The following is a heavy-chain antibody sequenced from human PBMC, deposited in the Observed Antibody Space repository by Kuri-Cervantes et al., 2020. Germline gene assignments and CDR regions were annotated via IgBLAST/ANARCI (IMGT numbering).Heavy chain of an antibody. D-gene: IGHD2-21*02. J-gene: IGHJ4*02. CDR2: IKQDGSEK. CDR3: ARGLVVVTAKDYFDY. Sequence: ETLSLTCAASGFTFSSYWMSWVRQAPGKGLEWVANIKQDGSEKNYVDSVKGRFTISRDNSKNSLYLQMNSLRAEDTAIYYCARGLVVVTAKDYFDYWGQGTLVTVSS. V-gene: IGHV3-7*01. CDR1: GFTFSSYW.